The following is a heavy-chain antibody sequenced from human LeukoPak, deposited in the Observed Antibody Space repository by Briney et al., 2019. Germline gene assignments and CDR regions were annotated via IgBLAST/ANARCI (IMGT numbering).Heavy chain of an antibody. CDR2: ISWNSGSI. CDR3: AKDIVSTSSNWFDP. D-gene: IGHD2-2*01. Sequence: GGSLRLSCAASGFTFDDYAMHWVRQARGRGLEWVSGISWNSGSIGYADSVKGRFTISRDNAKNSLYLQMNSLRAEDTALYYCAKDIVSTSSNWFDPWGQGTLVTVSS. J-gene: IGHJ5*02. V-gene: IGHV3-9*01. CDR1: GFTFDDYA.